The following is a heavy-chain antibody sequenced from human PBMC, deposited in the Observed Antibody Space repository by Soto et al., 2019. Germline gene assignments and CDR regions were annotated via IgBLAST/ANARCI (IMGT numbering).Heavy chain of an antibody. CDR3: ARGSTHNFWSGYIYYGMDV. D-gene: IGHD3-3*01. CDR2: INQDGSEK. Sequence: GGSLRLSCAASGFTFRSYWVNWVRQAPGKGLQWVANINQDGSEKYYVDSVKGRFTISRDNAKNSLYLQMNSLRAEDTAVYYCARGSTHNFWSGYIYYGMDVWGQGTTVTVSS. J-gene: IGHJ6*02. V-gene: IGHV3-7*03. CDR1: GFTFRSYW.